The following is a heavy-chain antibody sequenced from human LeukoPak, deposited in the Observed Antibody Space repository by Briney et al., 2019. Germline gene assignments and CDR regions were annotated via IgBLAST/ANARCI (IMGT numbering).Heavy chain of an antibody. CDR2: INPNSGGT. Sequence: ASVKVSCKASGYTFTGNYMHWVRQAPGQGLEWMGWINPNSGGTKYAQKFQGRVTMTRDTSISTAYMELSSLRSDDTAVYYCARGTVVFSLDYWGQGTLATVSS. V-gene: IGHV1-2*02. CDR3: ARGTVVFSLDY. J-gene: IGHJ4*02. D-gene: IGHD2-2*01. CDR1: GYTFTGNY.